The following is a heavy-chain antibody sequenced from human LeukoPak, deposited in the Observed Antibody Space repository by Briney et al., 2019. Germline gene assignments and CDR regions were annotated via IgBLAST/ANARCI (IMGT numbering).Heavy chain of an antibody. CDR3: ARAAGGYVVFDI. D-gene: IGHD3-22*01. Sequence: ASVKVSCKASGYTFTGYYMHWVRQAPGQGLEWMGWINPNSGGTNYAQKFQGRVAMTRDTSISTAYMELSRLRSDDTAVYYCARAAGGYVVFDIWGQGTMVTVSS. V-gene: IGHV1-2*02. J-gene: IGHJ3*02. CDR2: INPNSGGT. CDR1: GYTFTGYY.